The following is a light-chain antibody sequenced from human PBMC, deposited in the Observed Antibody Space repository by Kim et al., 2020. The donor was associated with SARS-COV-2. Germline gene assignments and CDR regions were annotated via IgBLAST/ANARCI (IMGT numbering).Light chain of an antibody. J-gene: IGLJ3*02. CDR2: YDS. Sequence: SYELTQPPSVSVAPGKTARITCGGNNIGRKSVHWYQQKPGQAPVVVIYYDSYRPSGIPERFSGSNSGNTATLTISRVEAGDEADYYCQVWDSSSDHPRVFGGGTQLTVL. V-gene: IGLV3-21*04. CDR1: NIGRKS. CDR3: QVWDSSSDHPRV.